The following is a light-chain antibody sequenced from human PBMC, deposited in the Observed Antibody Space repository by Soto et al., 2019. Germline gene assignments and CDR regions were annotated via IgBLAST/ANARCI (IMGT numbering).Light chain of an antibody. J-gene: IGKJ1*01. CDR1: QSISSW. CDR2: KAS. CDR3: QHYNSYSEA. V-gene: IGKV1-5*03. Sequence: DIQMTQSPSTLSAPVGDRVTITCRASQSISSWLAWYQQKPGKAPKLLIYKASTLKSGVPSRFSGSGSGTEFTLTISSLQPDDFATYYCQHYNSYSEACGQGTKVDI.